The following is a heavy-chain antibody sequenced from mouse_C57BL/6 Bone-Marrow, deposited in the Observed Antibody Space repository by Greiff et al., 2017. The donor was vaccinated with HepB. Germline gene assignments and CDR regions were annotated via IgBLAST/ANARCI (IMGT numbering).Heavy chain of an antibody. CDR3: ASMGYGNYLGWFAY. Sequence: QVQLQQSGAELVRPGTSVKVSCKASGYAFTNYLIEWVKQRPGQGLEWIGVINPGSGGTNYNEKFKGKATLTADKSSSTAYMQLSSLTSEDSAVYFWASMGYGNYLGWFAYWGQGTLVTVSA. D-gene: IGHD2-1*01. CDR1: GYAFTNYL. V-gene: IGHV1-54*01. J-gene: IGHJ3*01. CDR2: INPGSGGT.